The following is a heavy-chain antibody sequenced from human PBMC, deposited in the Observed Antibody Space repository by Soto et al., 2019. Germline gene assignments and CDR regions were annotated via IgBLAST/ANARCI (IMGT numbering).Heavy chain of an antibody. V-gene: IGHV1-69*13. CDR2: IIPIFGTA. CDR3: VLYEPGFYDSSGYQAFDY. J-gene: IGHJ4*02. Sequence: GASVKVSCKASGGTFSSYAISWVRQAPGQGLEWMGGIIPIFGTANYAQKFQGRVTITADESTSTAYMELSSLRSEDTAVYYCVLYEPGFYDSSGYQAFDYWGQGTLVTSPQ. D-gene: IGHD3-22*01. CDR1: GGTFSSYA.